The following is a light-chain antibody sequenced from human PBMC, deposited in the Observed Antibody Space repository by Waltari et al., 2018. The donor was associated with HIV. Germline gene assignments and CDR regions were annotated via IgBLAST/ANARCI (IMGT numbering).Light chain of an antibody. CDR1: SSTLGNNA. J-gene: IGLJ1*01. CDR2: YDD. V-gene: IGLV1-36*01. CDR3: AAWDDSLHGYV. Sequence: QSVLTQPPSVSAAPRPRVTISCSGSSSTLGNNAVNWYQQLQGKAPKLLIYYDDLLPSGVSARFAGSKAGTSASLAISGLHSDDEADYYCAAWDDSLHGYVFGPGTKVTV.